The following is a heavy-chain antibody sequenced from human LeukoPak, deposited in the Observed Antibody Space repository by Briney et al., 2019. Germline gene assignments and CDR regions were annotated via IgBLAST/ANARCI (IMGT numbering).Heavy chain of an antibody. Sequence: PGGSLRLSCTASGFTFSSYEVNWVRQAPGKGLEWVSYISSSGSTAYYADSVKGRFTISRDNAKNSLFLQMNSLRAEDTAIYYCARLPSCSAGYCYFDYWGQGTLVTVSS. D-gene: IGHD2-15*01. V-gene: IGHV3-48*03. J-gene: IGHJ4*02. CDR2: ISSSGSTA. CDR1: GFTFSSYE. CDR3: ARLPSCSAGYCYFDY.